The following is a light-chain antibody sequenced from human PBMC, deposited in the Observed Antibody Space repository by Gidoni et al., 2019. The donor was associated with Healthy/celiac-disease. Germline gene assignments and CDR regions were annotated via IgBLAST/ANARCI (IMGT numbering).Light chain of an antibody. J-gene: IGKJ1*01. CDR1: QSLLHSNGYNY. V-gene: IGKV2-28*01. CDR3: MQALQTPPA. Sequence: DSVMTQSPLSLPVTPGEPASISCRSSQSLLHSNGYNYLDWYLQKPGQSPQLLIYLGYNRASGVPDRFSGSGSGTDFTLKLSRVEAEDVGVYYCMQALQTPPAFGQGTKVEIK. CDR2: LGY.